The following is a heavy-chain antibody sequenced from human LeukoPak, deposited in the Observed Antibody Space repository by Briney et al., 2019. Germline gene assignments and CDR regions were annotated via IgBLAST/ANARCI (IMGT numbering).Heavy chain of an antibody. V-gene: IGHV3-11*01. CDR2: ISSSGNTT. J-gene: IGHJ3*02. CDR3: AKADILTGYADAFDI. Sequence: GGSLRLSCAASGFTFSDNYMSWIRQAPGKGLEWVSYISSSGNTTKNADSVKGRFTITRDNAKNSLYLQMNSLRAEDTAVYYCAKADILTGYADAFDIWGQGTMVTVSS. CDR1: GFTFSDNY. D-gene: IGHD3-9*01.